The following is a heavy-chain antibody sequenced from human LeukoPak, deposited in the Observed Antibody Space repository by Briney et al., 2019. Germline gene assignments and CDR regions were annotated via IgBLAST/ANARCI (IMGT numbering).Heavy chain of an antibody. D-gene: IGHD5-18*01. CDR1: AFIFSGHW. CDR3: AKYWVDTVLVPFDY. Sequence: GSLRLSCEGSAFIFSGHWMNWVRQTPGKGLEWVASIKEDGSERQYVDSVKGRFSISRDNTKGSLFLQLNSLRAEDTAVYYCAKYWVDTVLVPFDYWGQGTLVTVSS. V-gene: IGHV3-7*03. J-gene: IGHJ4*02. CDR2: IKEDGSER.